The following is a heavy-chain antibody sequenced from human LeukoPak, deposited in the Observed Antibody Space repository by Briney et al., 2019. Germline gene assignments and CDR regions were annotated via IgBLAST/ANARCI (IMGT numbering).Heavy chain of an antibody. V-gene: IGHV3-53*01. Sequence: GGSLRLSCAASGFTVSSNYMSWVRQAPGKGLEWVSVIYSGGSTCYADSVKGRFTISRDNSKNTLYLQMNSLRAEDTAVYYCAGMVRGVIIRYWGQGTLVTVSS. CDR3: AGMVRGVIIRY. CDR2: IYSGGST. J-gene: IGHJ4*02. CDR1: GFTVSSNY. D-gene: IGHD3-10*01.